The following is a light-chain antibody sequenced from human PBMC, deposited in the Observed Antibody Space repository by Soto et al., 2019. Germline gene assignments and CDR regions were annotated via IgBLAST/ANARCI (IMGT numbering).Light chain of an antibody. CDR1: SSDIGAYNY. CDR3: TSYTGSNTLEV. Sequence: QSALAQPASVSGSPGQSITISCTGTSSDIGAYNYVSWYRQHPGKAPQLLIYDVNNRPSGVSHRFSGSKSGNTASLTISGLQSEDEADYFCTSYTGSNTLEVFGPGTKVTLL. CDR2: DVN. V-gene: IGLV2-14*03. J-gene: IGLJ1*01.